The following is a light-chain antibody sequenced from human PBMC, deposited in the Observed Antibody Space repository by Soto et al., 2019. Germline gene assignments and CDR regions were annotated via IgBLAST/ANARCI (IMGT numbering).Light chain of an antibody. CDR1: QGISSY. J-gene: IGKJ4*01. Sequence: DIQLTQSPSFLSASVGDRVTITCRASQGISSYLAWYQQKPGKAPNLLIYAASTLQSGVPSRFSGSGSGTEFTLTISSLQPEDFATYYCQQVNSYPLTFGGGTKVEIK. CDR3: QQVNSYPLT. CDR2: AAS. V-gene: IGKV1-9*01.